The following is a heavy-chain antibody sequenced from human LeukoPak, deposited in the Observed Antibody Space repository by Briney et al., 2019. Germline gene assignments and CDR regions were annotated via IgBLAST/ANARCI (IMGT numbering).Heavy chain of an antibody. D-gene: IGHD1-26*01. CDR3: ARDGSGSYYDWYFDL. Sequence: GGSLRLSCAASGFTVSSNDMSWVRQAPGKGLECISVIYSGGSTDYADSVKGRLTISRDNAKNSLYLQMNSLRAEDTAVYYCARDGSGSYYDWYFDLWGRGTLVTVSS. J-gene: IGHJ2*01. V-gene: IGHV3-53*01. CDR2: IYSGGST. CDR1: GFTVSSND.